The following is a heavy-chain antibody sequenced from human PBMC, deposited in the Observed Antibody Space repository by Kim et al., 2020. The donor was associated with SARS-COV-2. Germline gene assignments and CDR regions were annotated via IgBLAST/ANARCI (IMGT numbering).Heavy chain of an antibody. D-gene: IGHD3-3*01. V-gene: IGHV4-34*01. CDR2: INHSGST. CDR3: ARDLNWFDP. Sequence: SETLSLTCAVYGGSFSGYYWSWIRQPPGKGLEWIGEINHSGSTNYNPSLKSRVTISVDTSKNQFSLKLSSVTAADTAVYYCARDLNWFDPWGQGTLVTVSS. J-gene: IGHJ5*02. CDR1: GGSFSGYY.